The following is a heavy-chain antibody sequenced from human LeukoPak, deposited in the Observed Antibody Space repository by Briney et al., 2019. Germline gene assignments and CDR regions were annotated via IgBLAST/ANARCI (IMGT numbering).Heavy chain of an antibody. D-gene: IGHD6-13*01. CDR2: ISGSSSTI. J-gene: IGHJ4*02. V-gene: IGHV3-48*01. CDR1: GFTFSNAW. CDR3: ARDHYSRNDF. Sequence: GGSLRLSCAASGFTFSNAWMSWVRQAPGKGLEWLSYISGSSSTIHYADSVKGRFTISRDNAKNSLYLQMNSLRGEDSAVYYCARDHYSRNDFWGQGTLVTVSS.